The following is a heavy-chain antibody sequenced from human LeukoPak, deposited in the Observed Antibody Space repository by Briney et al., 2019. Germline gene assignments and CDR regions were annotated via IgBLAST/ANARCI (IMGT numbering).Heavy chain of an antibody. D-gene: IGHD2-15*01. CDR3: AKRGGSYYSDY. J-gene: IGHJ4*02. V-gene: IGHV3-23*01. CDR2: ISDSGVDT. Sequence: GGSLRLSGAASGFIFSNYAMSWVRQAPGKGLEWVSSISDSGVDTYYGDSVKGRFTISRDNSKNTLYLQMNSLRAEDTAVYYCAKRGGSYYSDYWGQGSLVTVSS. CDR1: GFIFSNYA.